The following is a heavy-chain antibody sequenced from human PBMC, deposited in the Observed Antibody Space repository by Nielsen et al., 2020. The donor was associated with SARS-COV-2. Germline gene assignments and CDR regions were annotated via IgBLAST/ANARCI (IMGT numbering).Heavy chain of an antibody. Sequence: GESLVIYCTASGFTFSNSAMSWVREPSGKGLEWVSSISGSGDRTDYADSVKGRVIISRDNSKNTLHLQMNSLRAEDTALYFCAKDFHGSVADFFGNWGQGTLVTVSS. CDR1: GFTFSNSA. V-gene: IGHV3-23*01. D-gene: IGHD2-2*03. CDR2: ISGSGDRT. J-gene: IGHJ4*02. CDR3: AKDFHGSVADFFGN.